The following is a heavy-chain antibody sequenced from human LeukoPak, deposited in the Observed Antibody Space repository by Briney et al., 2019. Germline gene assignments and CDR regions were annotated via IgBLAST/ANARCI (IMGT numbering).Heavy chain of an antibody. CDR2: IYTRGRT. Sequence: SETLSLPRTLSGVSISSGSYYWSWIRQPAGRGLEWIRRIYTRGRTHYHPSLKSRVTISVDTSNTQFSLKLSSVTAADTAVYYCARHDLGGVYWYFYLWGRGNLVTVSS. V-gene: IGHV4-61*02. CDR1: GVSISSGSYY. J-gene: IGHJ2*01. D-gene: IGHD1-26*01. CDR3: ARHDLGGVYWYFYL.